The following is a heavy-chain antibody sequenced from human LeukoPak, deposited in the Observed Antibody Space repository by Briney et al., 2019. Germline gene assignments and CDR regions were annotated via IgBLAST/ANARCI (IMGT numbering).Heavy chain of an antibody. Sequence: PGGTLRLSCAASGFTFSSYWMSWVRQAPAKGQEWVGRIKIKTDGGTTDYAAPVKGRTTTLRDDSKNTLYLQMNSLKTEDTAVYYCTTDPYTTGTTYWGQGTLVTVSS. J-gene: IGHJ4*02. D-gene: IGHD1-1*01. CDR1: GFTFSSYW. V-gene: IGHV3-15*01. CDR3: TTDPYTTGTTY. CDR2: IKIKTDGGTT.